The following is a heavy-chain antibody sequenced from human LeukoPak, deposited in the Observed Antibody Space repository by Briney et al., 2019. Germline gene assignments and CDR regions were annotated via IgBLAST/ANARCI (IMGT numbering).Heavy chain of an antibody. Sequence: TSETLSLTCAVYGGSFSSYYWGWIRQPPGKGLEWIGSIYYSGRTYYNSSLKSRVTISVDTSKNQFSLKVTSVTAADTAVYYCASAYYDILGGHFDYWGQGTLVTVSS. D-gene: IGHD3-9*01. J-gene: IGHJ4*02. CDR3: ASAYYDILGGHFDY. V-gene: IGHV4-39*07. CDR1: GGSFSSYY. CDR2: IYYSGRT.